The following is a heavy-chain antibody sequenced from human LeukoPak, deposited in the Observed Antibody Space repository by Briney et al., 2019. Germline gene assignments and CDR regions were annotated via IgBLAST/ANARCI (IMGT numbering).Heavy chain of an antibody. CDR2: ISSSCSTI. D-gene: IGHD3-10*01. J-gene: IGHJ4*02. CDR1: GFTFIIYE. Sequence: PGGSLRLSCAASGFTFIIYEMNWVRQAPGKGLEWVSYISSSCSTIYYADSVKGRFTISRDNAKNSLYLQMNSLRAEDTAVYYCASGYSGSGTYYRPSDYWGQGTLVTVSS. V-gene: IGHV3-48*03. CDR3: ASGYSGSGTYYRPSDY.